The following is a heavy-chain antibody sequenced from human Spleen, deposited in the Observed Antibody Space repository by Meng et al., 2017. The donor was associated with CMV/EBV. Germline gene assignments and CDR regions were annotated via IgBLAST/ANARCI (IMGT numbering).Heavy chain of an antibody. V-gene: IGHV4-31*03. CDR1: GCSISSGGYY. CDR2: IYYSGST. CDR3: ARGPQFGWY. D-gene: IGHD3-10*01. Sequence: GPGPGTVTPSQPRPPTYSVSGCSISSGGYYWSWIRQHPGKGLEWIGYIYYSGSTYYNPSLKSRVTISVDTSKNQFSLKLSSVTAADTAVYYCARGPQFGWYWGQGTLVTVSS. J-gene: IGHJ4*02.